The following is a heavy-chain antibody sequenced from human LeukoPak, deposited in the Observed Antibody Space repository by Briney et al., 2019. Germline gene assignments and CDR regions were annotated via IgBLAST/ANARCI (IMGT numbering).Heavy chain of an antibody. V-gene: IGHV1-2*02. CDR2: INPNSGGT. CDR3: ASRGDDYREGDY. D-gene: IGHD4-17*01. J-gene: IGHJ4*02. CDR1: GYTFTGYY. Sequence: ALVKVSCKASGYTFTGYYMHWVRQAPGQGLEWMGWINPNSGGTNYAQKFQGRVTMTRDTSISTAYMELSRVRSDDTAVYYCASRGDDYREGDYWGQGTLVTVSS.